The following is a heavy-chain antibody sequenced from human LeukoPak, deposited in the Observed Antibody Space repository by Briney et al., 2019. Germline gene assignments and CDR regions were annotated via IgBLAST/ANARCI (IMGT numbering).Heavy chain of an antibody. CDR2: ISSDSSYI. V-gene: IGHV3-21*01. J-gene: IGHJ4*02. D-gene: IGHD4-17*01. Sequence: GGSLRLSCAASGFNFNTYTMNWVRQAPGKGLEWVSSISSDSSYIYYADAVQGRFTVSRDNAKYSLYLQMNSLRAEDTAVYYCVRGSYGAYDYWGQGSLVTVSS. CDR1: GFNFNTYT. CDR3: VRGSYGAYDY.